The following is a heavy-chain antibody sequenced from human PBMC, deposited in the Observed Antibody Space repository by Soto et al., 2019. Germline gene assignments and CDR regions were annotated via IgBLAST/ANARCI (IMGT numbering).Heavy chain of an antibody. D-gene: IGHD5-12*01. CDR1: GYTFTSYY. V-gene: IGHV1-46*01. CDR3: ARDGVATGSDFDN. CDR2: INPSGCST. Sequence: VKVSCKASGYTFTSYYMHWVRQAPGQGLEWMGIINPSGCSTSYAQKFQGRVTMTRDTSTSTVYMELSSLRSEDTAVYYCARDGVATGSDFDNWGQGTLVTVSS. J-gene: IGHJ4*01.